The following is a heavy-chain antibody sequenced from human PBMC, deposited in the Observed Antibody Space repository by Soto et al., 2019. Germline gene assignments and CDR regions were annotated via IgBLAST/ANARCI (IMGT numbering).Heavy chain of an antibody. CDR2: ISYDGSNK. V-gene: IGHV3-30*18. J-gene: IGHJ4*02. CDR3: AKDGGWSYPRYFDY. CDR1: GFTFSSYG. D-gene: IGHD1-26*01. Sequence: QVQLVESGGGVVQPGRSLRLSCAASGFTFSSYGMHWVRQAPGKGLEWVAVISYDGSNKYYADSVKGRFTISRDNSKNTLYLQMNGLRAEDTAVYYCAKDGGWSYPRYFDYWGQGTLVTVSS.